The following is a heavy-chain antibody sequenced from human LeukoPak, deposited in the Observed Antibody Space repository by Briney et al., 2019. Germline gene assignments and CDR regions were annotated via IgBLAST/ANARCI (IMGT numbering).Heavy chain of an antibody. CDR2: INTDGNST. CDR1: GFTFSSYW. J-gene: IGHJ4*02. V-gene: IGHV3-74*01. Sequence: GGSLRLSCAASGFTFSSYWMHWVRQAPGKGLVWVSRINTDGNSTSYADSVKGRFTISRDNAKNTLYLQMNSLRAEDTAVYYCARDRGAYYYDSSGYDYFDYWGQGTLVTVCS. CDR3: ARDRGAYYYDSSGYDYFDY. D-gene: IGHD3-22*01.